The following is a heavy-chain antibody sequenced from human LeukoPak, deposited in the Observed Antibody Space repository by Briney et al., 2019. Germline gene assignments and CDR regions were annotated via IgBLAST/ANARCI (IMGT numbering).Heavy chain of an antibody. CDR3: AKDLPAPIGFFDY. Sequence: GGSLRLSCAASGFTFSDYYISWIRQAPGKGLEWVSYISYSSSTIYYAESVKGRFTISRDNAKNSVFLQMNSLRAEDTAVYYCAKDLPAPIGFFDYWGQGTLVTVSS. CDR1: GFTFSDYY. J-gene: IGHJ4*02. CDR2: ISYSSSTI. V-gene: IGHV3-11*01.